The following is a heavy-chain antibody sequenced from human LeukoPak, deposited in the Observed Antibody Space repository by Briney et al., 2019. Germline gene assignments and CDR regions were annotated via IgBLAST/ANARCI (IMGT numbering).Heavy chain of an antibody. Sequence: SETLSLTCTVSGTYITSYYWNWIRQAPGQGPEWIGYGHYSGRTKYNPPLKSRVTVSVDTSKNQFSLRLSSVTAADTAVYFCAKWASDNRAFDLWGQGTLVTVSS. D-gene: IGHD2-8*01. CDR2: GHYSGRT. CDR1: GTYITSYY. V-gene: IGHV4-59*08. CDR3: AKWASDNRAFDL. J-gene: IGHJ4*02.